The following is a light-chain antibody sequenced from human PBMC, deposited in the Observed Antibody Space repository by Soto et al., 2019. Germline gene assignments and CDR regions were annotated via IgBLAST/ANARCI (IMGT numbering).Light chain of an antibody. J-gene: IGLJ2*01. CDR2: DVC. V-gene: IGLV2-14*01. Sequence: SALTQPASVSGSPGQSITISCTGTSSDVGGYNYVSWYQQHPGKAPKLMIYDVCNRPSGVSNRFSGSKSGNTASLTISGLQAEDEADYYCSSYTSSSTPVVFGGGTKLTVL. CDR1: SSDVGGYNY. CDR3: SSYTSSSTPVV.